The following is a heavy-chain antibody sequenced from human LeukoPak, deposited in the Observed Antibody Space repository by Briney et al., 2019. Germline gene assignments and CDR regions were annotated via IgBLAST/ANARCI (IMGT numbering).Heavy chain of an antibody. CDR2: ISTDGSST. Sequence: GGSLRLSCAASGFTFSNYWMHWVRQAPGKGLVWVSRISTDGSSTTYADSVKGRFTISRDNAKNTLYLQMNSLRAEDTAVYYCLRDPAAAGHFWGQGTLVTVSS. CDR3: LRDPAAAGHF. D-gene: IGHD6-13*01. J-gene: IGHJ4*02. V-gene: IGHV3-74*01. CDR1: GFTFSNYW.